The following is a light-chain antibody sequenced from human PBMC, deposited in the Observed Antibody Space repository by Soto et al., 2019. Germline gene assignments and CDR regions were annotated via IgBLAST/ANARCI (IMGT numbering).Light chain of an antibody. V-gene: IGKV3-20*01. CDR1: QRVSSSY. CDR2: SAS. Sequence: EIVLTKSPGSLSLSPGERATLSCRASQRVSSSYLAWYQQKPGQAPRLLIYSASSRATGIPDRFSGSGSGTDFPLTISRLETEDFAVYYCQQYGSSPLTFGGGTKVDIK. CDR3: QQYGSSPLT. J-gene: IGKJ4*01.